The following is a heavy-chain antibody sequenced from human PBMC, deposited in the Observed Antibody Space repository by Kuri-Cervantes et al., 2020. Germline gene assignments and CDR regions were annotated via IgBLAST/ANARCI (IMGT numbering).Heavy chain of an antibody. D-gene: IGHD5-24*01. CDR2: MNPNSGNM. V-gene: IGHV1-8*02. J-gene: IGHJ6*03. CDR3: ARAQRGTIRYYFYYMAV. CDR1: GGTFSSYA. Sequence: ASVKVSCKASGGTFSSYAISWVRQATGQGLEWMGWMNPNSGNMGYAQKFQGRVTMTRNTSISTAYMELSSLRSDDTAVYYCARAQRGTIRYYFYYMAVWGKGTTVTVSS.